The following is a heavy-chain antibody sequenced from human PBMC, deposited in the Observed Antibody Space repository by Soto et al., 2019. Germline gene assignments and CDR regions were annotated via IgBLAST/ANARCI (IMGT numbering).Heavy chain of an antibody. J-gene: IGHJ4*02. V-gene: IGHV3-30-3*01. D-gene: IGHD1-26*01. CDR3: AKGVGSYYFDY. CDR2: IPYDGNNK. CDR1: GFTFSRYP. Sequence: QVQLVESGGGVVQPGRSLRLSCAASGFTFSRYPVYWVRHAPGNGLEWVAVIPYDGNNKYYADSVKGRFTISRDNAKNTLYLQMNNLRPEDTAVYYCAKGVGSYYFDYWGQGTLVTVSS.